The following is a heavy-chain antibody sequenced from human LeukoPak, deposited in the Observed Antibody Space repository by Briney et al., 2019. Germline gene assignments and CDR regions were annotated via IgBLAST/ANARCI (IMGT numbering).Heavy chain of an antibody. Sequence: GASVKVSCKASGYTFTGYYMHWVRQAPGQGLEWMGRINPNSGGTNHAQKFQGRVTMTRDTSISTAYMELSSLRSEDTAVYYCAGVWSSSWYGGFDPWGQGTLVTVSS. J-gene: IGHJ5*02. D-gene: IGHD6-13*01. CDR3: AGVWSSSWYGGFDP. V-gene: IGHV1-2*06. CDR2: INPNSGGT. CDR1: GYTFTGYY.